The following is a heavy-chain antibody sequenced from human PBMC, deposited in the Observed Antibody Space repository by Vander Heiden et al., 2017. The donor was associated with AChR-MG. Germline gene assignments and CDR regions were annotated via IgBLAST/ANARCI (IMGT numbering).Heavy chain of an antibody. CDR2: IRYDGSNK. V-gene: IGHV3-30*02. J-gene: IGHJ4*02. Sequence: QVQLVESGGGVVQPGGSLSLSCAASGFTFSSYGMHWVRQAPGKGLEWVAFIRYDGSNKYYADSVKGRFTISRDNSKNTLYLQMNSLRAEDTAVYYCAKGPDYGDYRSFDYWGQGTLVTVSS. D-gene: IGHD4-17*01. CDR1: GFTFSSYG. CDR3: AKGPDYGDYRSFDY.